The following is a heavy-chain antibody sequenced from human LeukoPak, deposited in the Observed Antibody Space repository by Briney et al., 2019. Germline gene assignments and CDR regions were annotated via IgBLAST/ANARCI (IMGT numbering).Heavy chain of an antibody. D-gene: IGHD1-26*01. V-gene: IGHV3-23*01. CDR2: ISGSGGST. J-gene: IGHJ6*02. CDR3: ARDGGSYDYGMDV. Sequence: PGGSLRLSCAASGFTFSSYAMSWVRQAPGKGLEWVSAISGSGGSTYYADSVKGRFTISRDNAKNSLYLQMNSLRAEDTAVYYCARDGGSYDYGMDVWGQGTTVTVSS. CDR1: GFTFSSYA.